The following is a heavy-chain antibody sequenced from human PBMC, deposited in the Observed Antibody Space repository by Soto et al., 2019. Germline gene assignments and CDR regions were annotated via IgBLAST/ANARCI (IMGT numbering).Heavy chain of an antibody. V-gene: IGHV3-15*01. Sequence: GGSLRLSCAASGFTFKNAWMSWVRQAPGKGLEWVGRIKTKADAGTTDYAAPVKGRFTISRDDSKNTLYLQMNSLKNEDTALYCCSADRGSIFFGPRGQGT. CDR2: IKTKADAGTT. CDR3: SADRGSIFFGP. J-gene: IGHJ6*01. CDR1: GFTFKNAW. D-gene: IGHD3-10*01.